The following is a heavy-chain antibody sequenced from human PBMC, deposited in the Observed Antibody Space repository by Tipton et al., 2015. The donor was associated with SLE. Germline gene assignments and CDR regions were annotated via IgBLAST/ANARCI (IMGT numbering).Heavy chain of an antibody. CDR3: VRDKWGEYYPSTGYFWSFDP. CDR2: VSPSGGT. V-gene: IGHV4-4*07. Sequence: LRLSCTVSGGSLNNHFCSWIRQSAGRGLEGMGRVSPSGGTNYNPSLKSRVTMSVDTTKNQFSISLSSLTAADTAVYYCVRDKWGEYYPSTGYFWSFDPWGQGILVTVSS. D-gene: IGHD3-9*01. J-gene: IGHJ5*02. CDR1: GGSLNNHF.